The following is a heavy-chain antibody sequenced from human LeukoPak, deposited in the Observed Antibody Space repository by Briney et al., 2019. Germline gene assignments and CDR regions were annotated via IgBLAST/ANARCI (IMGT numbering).Heavy chain of an antibody. CDR3: ARGLAEFSGGDDAFDV. J-gene: IGHJ3*01. V-gene: IGHV4-59*01. CDR1: TGSISGYY. D-gene: IGHD6-19*01. Sequence: SETLSLTCTVSTGSISGYYRSWFPRPPAKAPDWIGYIRYSATTNYDSSLKSRATILVDTSNNPFSLKLSSVTAADSAIYYCARGLAEFSGGDDAFDVWGQGTMVTVSS. CDR2: IRYSATT.